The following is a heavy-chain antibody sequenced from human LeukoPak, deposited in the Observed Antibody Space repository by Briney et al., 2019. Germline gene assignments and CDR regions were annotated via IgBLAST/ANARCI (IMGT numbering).Heavy chain of an antibody. V-gene: IGHV1-69*13. D-gene: IGHD4-17*01. CDR3: ARDNRLSTVTNY. J-gene: IGHJ4*02. Sequence: SVTVSFKASGGTFSSYAISWVRQAPGQGLEWMGGIIPIFGTANYAQKFQGRVTITADESTSTAYMELSSLRSEDTAVYYCARDNRLSTVTNYWGQGTLVTVSS. CDR1: GGTFSSYA. CDR2: IIPIFGTA.